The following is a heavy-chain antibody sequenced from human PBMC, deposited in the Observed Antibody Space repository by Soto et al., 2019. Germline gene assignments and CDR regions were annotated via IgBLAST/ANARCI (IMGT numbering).Heavy chain of an antibody. CDR1: GGSISSSSYY. J-gene: IGHJ4*02. CDR3: AGVYYYDSSGPEGNFDY. V-gene: IGHV4-39*01. D-gene: IGHD3-22*01. Sequence: SETLSLTCTVSGGSISSSSYYWGWIRQPPGKGLEWIGSIYYSGSTYYNPSLKSRVTISVDTSKNQFSLKLSSVTAADTAVYYCAGVYYYDSSGPEGNFDYWGQGTLVTVSS. CDR2: IYYSGST.